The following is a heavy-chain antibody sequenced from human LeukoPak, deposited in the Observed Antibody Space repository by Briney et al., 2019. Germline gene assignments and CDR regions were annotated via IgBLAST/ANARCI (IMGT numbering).Heavy chain of an antibody. D-gene: IGHD3-16*01. Sequence: GGSLRLSCAGSGFTFSSYEMNWVRQAPRKGLEWVSFISTSGSTIYYADSVKGRFTISRDNAKNSLYLQMNSLRDEDTAVYYCAGSLGNRLYWGQGTLVSVSS. CDR1: GFTFSSYE. CDR2: ISTSGSTI. CDR3: AGSLGNRLY. J-gene: IGHJ4*02. V-gene: IGHV3-48*03.